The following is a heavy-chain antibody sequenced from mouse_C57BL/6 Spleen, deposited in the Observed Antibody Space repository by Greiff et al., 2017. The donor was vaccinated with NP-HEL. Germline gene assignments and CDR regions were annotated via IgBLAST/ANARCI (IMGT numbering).Heavy chain of an antibody. V-gene: IGHV1-72*01. CDR3: ARWGYYGNDRAMDY. D-gene: IGHD2-2*01. J-gene: IGHJ4*01. CDR2: IAPNSGGT. CDR1: GYTFTSYW. Sequence: QVQLQQPGAELVKPGASVKLSCKASGYTFTSYWMHWVKQRPGRGLAWIGRIAPNSGGTKYNEKFKSKATLTVDKPSSTAYMQLSSLTSEDSAVYYCARWGYYGNDRAMDYWGQGTSVTVSS.